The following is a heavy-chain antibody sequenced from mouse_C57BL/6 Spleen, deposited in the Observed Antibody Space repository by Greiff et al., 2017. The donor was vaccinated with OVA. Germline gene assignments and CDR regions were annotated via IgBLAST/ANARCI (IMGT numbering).Heavy chain of an antibody. CDR1: GYSFTGYY. V-gene: IGHV1-31*01. Sequence: EVKLMESGPELVKPGASVKISCKASGYSFTGYYMHWVKQSHGNILDWIGYIYPYNGVSSYNQKFKGKATLTVDKSSSTAYMELRSLTSEDSAVYYCAEDSSGYGGAMDYWGQGTSVTVSS. CDR3: AEDSSGYGGAMDY. D-gene: IGHD3-2*02. CDR2: IYPYNGVS. J-gene: IGHJ4*01.